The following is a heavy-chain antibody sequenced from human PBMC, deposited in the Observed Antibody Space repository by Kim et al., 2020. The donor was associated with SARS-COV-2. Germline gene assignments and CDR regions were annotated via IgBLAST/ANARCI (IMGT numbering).Heavy chain of an antibody. CDR1: GGSFSGYY. CDR2: INHSGST. Sequence: SETLSLTCAVYGGSFSGYYWSWIRQPPGKGLEWIGEINHSGSTNYNPSLKSRVTISVDTSKNQFSLKLSSVTAADTAVYYCARRVLRVVVPAAVPFFDY. V-gene: IGHV4-34*01. J-gene: IGHJ4*01. CDR3: ARRVLRVVVPAAVPFFDY. D-gene: IGHD2-2*01.